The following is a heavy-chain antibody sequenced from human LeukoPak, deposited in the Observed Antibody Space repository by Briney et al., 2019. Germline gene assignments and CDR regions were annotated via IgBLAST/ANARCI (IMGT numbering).Heavy chain of an antibody. D-gene: IGHD3-22*01. V-gene: IGHV1-18*01. J-gene: IGHJ4*02. Sequence: ASVKVSCKPSGYTFSSYGISWVRQAPGQGLEWMGWISAYNGNTNYAQKLQGRVTMTTDTSTSTAYMELRSLRSDDTAVYYCARSHRSLKLLLPTDYWGQGTLVTVSS. CDR2: ISAYNGNT. CDR3: ARSHRSLKLLLPTDY. CDR1: GYTFSSYG.